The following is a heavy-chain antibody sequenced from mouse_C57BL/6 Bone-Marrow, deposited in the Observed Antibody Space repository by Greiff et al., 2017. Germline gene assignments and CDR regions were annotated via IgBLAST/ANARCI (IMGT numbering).Heavy chain of an antibody. V-gene: IGHV5-4*01. CDR1: GFTFSSYA. CDR2: ISDGGSYT. Sequence: EVQLVESGGGLVKPGGSLKLPCAVSGFTFSSYAMSWVRQTPEKRLEWVATISDGGSYTYYPDNVKGRFTISRDNAKNNLYLQMSHLKSEDTAMYYCAREGATVVAWDFDYWGQGTTLTVSS. D-gene: IGHD1-1*01. CDR3: AREGATVVAWDFDY. J-gene: IGHJ2*01.